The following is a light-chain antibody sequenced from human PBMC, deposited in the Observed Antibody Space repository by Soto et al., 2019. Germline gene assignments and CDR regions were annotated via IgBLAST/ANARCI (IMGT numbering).Light chain of an antibody. V-gene: IGKV4-1*01. J-gene: IGKJ3*01. CDR1: QTVLYISNNKSY. Sequence: DIVMTQSPDSLAVSLGERATINCRSSQTVLYISNNKSYIAWYQQKSGQPPKLLISWTSTRESGVPDRFSGSGSGTDFTLTICNLQAEDVAVYYCQQFYISPFTFGPGTKVHIK. CDR3: QQFYISPFT. CDR2: WTS.